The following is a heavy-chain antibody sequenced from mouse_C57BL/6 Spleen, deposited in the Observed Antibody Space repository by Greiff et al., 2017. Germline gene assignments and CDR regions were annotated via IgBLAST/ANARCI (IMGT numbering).Heavy chain of an antibody. CDR2: IDPEDGDT. CDR1: GFNIKDYY. CDR3: TPSYGNYWYFDV. V-gene: IGHV14-1*01. J-gene: IGHJ1*03. D-gene: IGHD2-1*01. Sequence: VQLQQSGAELVRPGASVKLSCTASGFNIKDYYMHWVKQRPEQGLEWIGRIDPEDGDTEYAPKFQGKATMTADTSSNTAYLQLSSLTSEDTAVYYCTPSYGNYWYFDVWGTGTTVTVSS.